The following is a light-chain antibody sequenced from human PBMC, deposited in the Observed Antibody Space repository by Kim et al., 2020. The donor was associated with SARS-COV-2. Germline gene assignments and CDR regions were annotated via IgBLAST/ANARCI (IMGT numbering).Light chain of an antibody. CDR1: SSNIGSNT. CDR3: ATWDDRLNGPV. Sequence: GQRVTISCSGSSSNIGSNTVNWYQQLPATAPKLLISSTNRRPSGVPDRFSGSKSGTSASLAISGLQSEDEADYYCATWDDRLNGPVFGGGTKLTVL. J-gene: IGLJ2*01. CDR2: STN. V-gene: IGLV1-44*01.